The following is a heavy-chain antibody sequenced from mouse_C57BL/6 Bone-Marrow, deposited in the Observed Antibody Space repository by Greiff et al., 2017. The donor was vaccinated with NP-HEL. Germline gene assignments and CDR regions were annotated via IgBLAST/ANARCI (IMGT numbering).Heavy chain of an antibody. Sequence: VQLVESGAELVRPGTSVKLSCKASGYTFTSYWMHWVKQRPGQGLEWIGVIDPSDSYTNYNQKFKGKATLTVDTSSSTAYMQLSSLTSEDSAVYYCARDLWDYWGQGTTLTVSS. CDR1: GYTFTSYW. CDR3: ARDLWDY. CDR2: IDPSDSYT. V-gene: IGHV1-59*01. J-gene: IGHJ2*01. D-gene: IGHD6-1*01.